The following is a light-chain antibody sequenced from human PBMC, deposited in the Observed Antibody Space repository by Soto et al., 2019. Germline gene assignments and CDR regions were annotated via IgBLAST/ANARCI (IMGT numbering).Light chain of an antibody. Sequence: QTVVTQEPPVSVSPGGTVTLTCGLSSGSVSSGHYPSWYQQTPGQAPRTLIYSTNTRSSVVPDRFSGSILGSKAALTITGAQADDESEYYCVLYMGSGIGVFGGGTKVTVL. CDR3: VLYMGSGIGV. CDR2: STN. V-gene: IGLV8-61*01. CDR1: SGSVSSGHY. J-gene: IGLJ3*02.